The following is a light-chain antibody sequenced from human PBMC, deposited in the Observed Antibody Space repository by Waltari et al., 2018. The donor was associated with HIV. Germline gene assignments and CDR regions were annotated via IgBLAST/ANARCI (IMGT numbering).Light chain of an antibody. CDR1: SSSIASNY. V-gene: IGLV6-57*04. Sequence: FMLTQPHSVSESPGMTVTISCTRSSSSIASNYVQWYQQRPGSAPTPVIYEDNQRPSGVPDRFSGSIDSSSNSASLTISGLKTEDEADYYCQSYDSSIVVFGGGTKLTVL. CDR2: EDN. J-gene: IGLJ2*01. CDR3: QSYDSSIVV.